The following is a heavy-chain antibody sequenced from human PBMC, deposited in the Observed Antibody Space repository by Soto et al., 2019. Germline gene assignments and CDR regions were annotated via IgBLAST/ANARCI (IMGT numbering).Heavy chain of an antibody. CDR1: GGSFSGYY. J-gene: IGHJ4*02. CDR2: INHSGST. CDR3: ARAGDYYDILTGYQVPFDY. D-gene: IGHD3-9*01. Sequence: SETLSLTCAVYGGSFSGYYWSWIRQPPGKGLEWIGEINHSGSTNYNPSLKSRVTISVDTSKNQFSLKLSSVTAADTAVYYCARAGDYYDILTGYQVPFDYWGQGTLVTVSS. V-gene: IGHV4-34*01.